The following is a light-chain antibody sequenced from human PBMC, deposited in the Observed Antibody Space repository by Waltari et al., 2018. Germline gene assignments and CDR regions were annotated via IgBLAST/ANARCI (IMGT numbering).Light chain of an antibody. Sequence: ETVMTQSPATLSVSPGERATLSCRASQSVSSNLACYQQKPGQAPRLLIYGASTRATGIPARFSGSGSGTEFTLTISSLQSEDFAVYYCQQYNNWPPYTFGQGTKLEI. J-gene: IGKJ2*01. CDR1: QSVSSN. CDR3: QQYNNWPPYT. V-gene: IGKV3-15*01. CDR2: GAS.